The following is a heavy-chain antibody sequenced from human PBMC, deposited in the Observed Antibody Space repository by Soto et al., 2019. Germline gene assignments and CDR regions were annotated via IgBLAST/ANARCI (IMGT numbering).Heavy chain of an antibody. D-gene: IGHD6-6*01. CDR2: NYYSGIT. CDR1: GGSISSGGYY. J-gene: IGHJ6*02. V-gene: IGHV4-31*03. CDR3: ARGSSIAGLYYGMDV. Sequence: QVQLQASGPGLVKPSQTLSLTCTVSGGSISSGGYYWTWIRQHPGKGLEWIGYNYYSGITYYNPSLKSRVTISLDTSKNQCSLKLSSVTAADTAVYYCARGSSIAGLYYGMDVWGQGTTVTVSS.